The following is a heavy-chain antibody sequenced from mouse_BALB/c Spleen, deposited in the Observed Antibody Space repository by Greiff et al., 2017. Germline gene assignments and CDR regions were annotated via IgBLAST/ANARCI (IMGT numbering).Heavy chain of an antibody. CDR3: ARVLPPYAMDY. CDR2: INPYNDGT. CDR1: GYTFTSYV. V-gene: IGHV1-14*01. J-gene: IGHJ4*01. D-gene: IGHD1-1*01. Sequence: LVESGPELVKPGASVKMSCKASGYTFTSYVMHWVKQKPGQGLEWIGYINPYNDGTKYNEKFKGKATLTSDKSSSTAYMELSSLTSEDSAVYYCARVLPPYAMDYWGQGTSVTVSS.